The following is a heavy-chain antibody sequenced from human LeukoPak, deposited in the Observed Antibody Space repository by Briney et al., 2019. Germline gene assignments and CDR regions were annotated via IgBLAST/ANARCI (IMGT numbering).Heavy chain of an antibody. D-gene: IGHD4-23*01. CDR2: IFRGDDT. CDR1: GFIVSQNY. CDR3: ARGAHKRDDYGGFFDY. J-gene: IGHJ4*02. Sequence: GGSLRLSCAASGFIVSQNYMSWVRQAPGKGLEWVSVIFRGDDTNYVDSVKGRFTIVRDNSKNTLYLQMNSLRTEDTAVYYCARGAHKRDDYGGFFDYWGQGTLVTVSS. V-gene: IGHV3-66*01.